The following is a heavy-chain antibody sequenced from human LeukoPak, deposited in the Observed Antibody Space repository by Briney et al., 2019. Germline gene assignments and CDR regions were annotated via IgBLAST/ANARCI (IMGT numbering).Heavy chain of an antibody. J-gene: IGHJ4*02. CDR3: TTTRPYGTTWAGAFED. D-gene: IGHD6-19*01. V-gene: IGHV3-23*01. Sequence: PGGSLRLSCAASGFTFSSYAMSWVRQAPGKGLEWVSTVTSRSATHYTDSVKGRFITSRDSSKNTLFLQMNSLRAEDTALYYCTTTRPYGTTWAGAFEDWGQGTPVTVSS. CDR2: VTSRSAT. CDR1: GFTFSSYA.